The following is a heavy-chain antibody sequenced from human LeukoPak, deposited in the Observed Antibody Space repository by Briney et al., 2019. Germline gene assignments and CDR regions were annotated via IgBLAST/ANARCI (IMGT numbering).Heavy chain of an antibody. Sequence: GESLRISCKGSGYSFTSHWISWVRQMPGKGLEWMGRIAPSDSYTNYRPSFQGHVTISADKSISTAYVQWSSLKASDTAMYYCARRGLRHYDSSGYLWDYWGQGTLVTVSS. CDR2: IAPSDSYT. CDR1: GYSFTSHW. D-gene: IGHD3-22*01. J-gene: IGHJ4*02. V-gene: IGHV5-10-1*01. CDR3: ARRGLRHYDSSGYLWDY.